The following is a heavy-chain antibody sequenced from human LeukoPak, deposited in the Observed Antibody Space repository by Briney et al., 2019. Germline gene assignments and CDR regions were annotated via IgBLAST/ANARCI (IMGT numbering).Heavy chain of an antibody. CDR1: GFTFITYA. V-gene: IGHV3-23*01. CDR3: AKRSLFIPNRSDFDF. D-gene: IGHD2-15*01. CDR2: VSGSGDST. Sequence: GGSLRLSCVASGFTFITYAMSWVRQAPGKGLDWVSLVSGSGDSTYYADSVKGRFIISRDNSKNTLYLQLNSLRAEDTALYYCAKRSLFIPNRSDFDFWGQGTLVTVSS. J-gene: IGHJ4*02.